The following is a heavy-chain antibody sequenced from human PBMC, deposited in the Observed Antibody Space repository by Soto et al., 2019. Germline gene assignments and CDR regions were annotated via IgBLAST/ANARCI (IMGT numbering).Heavy chain of an antibody. Sequence: RASVKVSCKTSGYIFTDYYIHWVRRAPGQGLEWMGWINPNSGGTNYAQKFQDWVTMTRDTSINTAYMEVNRLRSDDTAVYYCARPSGYYPYYFDDWGQGTQVTVSS. CDR1: GYIFTDYY. CDR2: INPNSGGT. D-gene: IGHD3-22*01. V-gene: IGHV1-2*04. CDR3: ARPSGYYPYYFDD. J-gene: IGHJ4*02.